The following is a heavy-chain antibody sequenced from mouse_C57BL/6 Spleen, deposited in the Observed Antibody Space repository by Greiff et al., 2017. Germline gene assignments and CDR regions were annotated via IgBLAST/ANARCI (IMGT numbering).Heavy chain of an antibody. CDR1: GYTFTGYW. CDR3: ARREAYYYGSSSWFAY. J-gene: IGHJ3*01. V-gene: IGHV1-9*01. CDR2: ILPGSGST. D-gene: IGHD1-1*01. Sequence: QVQLQQSGAELMKPGASVKLSCKATGYTFTGYWIEWVKQRPGHGLEWIGEILPGSGSTNYNEKFKGKATFTADTSSNTAYMQLSSLTTEDSAIYYCARREAYYYGSSSWFAYWGQGTLVTVSA.